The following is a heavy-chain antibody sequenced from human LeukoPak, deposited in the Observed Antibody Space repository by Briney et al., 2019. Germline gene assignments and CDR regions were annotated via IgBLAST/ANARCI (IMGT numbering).Heavy chain of an antibody. CDR1: GFTFSRYW. CDR2: IYSDST. J-gene: IGHJ4*02. CDR3: ARRAGAYSHPYDY. D-gene: IGHD4/OR15-4a*01. V-gene: IGHV3-53*01. Sequence: GGSLRLSCAASGFTFSRYWMSWVRQAPGKGLEWVSFIYSDSTHYSDSVKGRFTISRDNSKNTLYLQMNSLRAEDTAVYYCARRAGAYSHPYDYWGQGTLITVSS.